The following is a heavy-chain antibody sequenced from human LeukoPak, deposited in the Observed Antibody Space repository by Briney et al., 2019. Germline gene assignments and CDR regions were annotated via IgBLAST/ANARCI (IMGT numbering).Heavy chain of an antibody. Sequence: GGSLRLSCAASEFTFSRYAMHWVRQAPGKGLEWVAVISHDGSNKYYADSVKGRFTISRDNSKNTLYQQMNSLRAEETAVYYCARGAYSGYDPSFDYWGQGTLVIVSS. J-gene: IGHJ4*02. CDR3: ARGAYSGYDPSFDY. CDR1: EFTFSRYA. CDR2: ISHDGSNK. V-gene: IGHV3-30-3*01. D-gene: IGHD5-12*01.